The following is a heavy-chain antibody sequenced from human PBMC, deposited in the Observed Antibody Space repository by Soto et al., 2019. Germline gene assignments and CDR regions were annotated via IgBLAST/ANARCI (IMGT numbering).Heavy chain of an antibody. J-gene: IGHJ6*03. CDR1: GFTFSSYW. D-gene: IGHD3-3*01. CDR3: ARIYDFWSGYYTGYYYYMDV. V-gene: IGHV3-7*01. CDR2: IKQDGSEK. Sequence: PGGSLRLSCAASGFTFSSYWMSWVRQAPGKGLEWVANIKQDGSEKYYVDSVKGRFTISRDNAKNSLYLQMNSLRAEDTAVYYCARIYDFWSGYYTGYYYYMDVWGKGTTVTVSS.